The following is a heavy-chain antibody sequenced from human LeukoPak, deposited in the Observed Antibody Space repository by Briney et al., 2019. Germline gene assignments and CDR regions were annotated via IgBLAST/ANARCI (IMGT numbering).Heavy chain of an antibody. CDR2: IYSGGST. CDR3: ARASGSGWSS. Sequence: GSLRLSCAASGFTVSSNYMSWVRQAPGKGLEWVSVIYSGGSTYYADSVKGRFTISRDNSKNTLYLQMGSLRAADMAVYYCARASGSGWSSWGHGTLVTVSS. J-gene: IGHJ5*01. V-gene: IGHV3-53*05. CDR1: GFTVSSNY. D-gene: IGHD6-19*01.